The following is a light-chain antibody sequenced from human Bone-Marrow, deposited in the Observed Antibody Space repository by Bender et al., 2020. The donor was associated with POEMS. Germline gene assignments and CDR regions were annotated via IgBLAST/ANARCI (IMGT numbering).Light chain of an antibody. CDR1: AGAVTSGHY. CDR3: LLSYKGAWV. Sequence: QAVVTQEPSLTVSPGGTVTLTCGSSAGAVTSGHYPYWFQQKPGRAPRTLIYDTSSKHSWTPARSSGSLLGGRAARTLSGAQPEDEAEYYCLLSYKGAWVFGGGTKLTV. J-gene: IGLJ2*01. CDR2: DTS. V-gene: IGLV7-46*01.